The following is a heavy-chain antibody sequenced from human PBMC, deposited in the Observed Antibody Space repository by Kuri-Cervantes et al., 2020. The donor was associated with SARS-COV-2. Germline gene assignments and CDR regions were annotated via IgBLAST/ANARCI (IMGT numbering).Heavy chain of an antibody. V-gene: IGHV1-2*02. CDR1: GYTFTSYY. J-gene: IGHJ3*02. Sequence: SVKVSCKASGYTFTSYYMHWVRQAPGQGLEWMGIINPNSGGTNYAQKFQGRVTMTRDTSISTAYMELSRLRSDDTAVYYCARVQDIVVVPAAISRGAFDIWGQGTMVTVSS. D-gene: IGHD2-2*01. CDR2: INPNSGGT. CDR3: ARVQDIVVVPAAISRGAFDI.